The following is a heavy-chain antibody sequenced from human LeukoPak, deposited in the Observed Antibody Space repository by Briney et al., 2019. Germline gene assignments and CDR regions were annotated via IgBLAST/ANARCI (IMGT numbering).Heavy chain of an antibody. Sequence: GGSLRLSCAASGFTFSSYWMSWVRQAPGKGLEWVANIKQDGSEKYYVDSVKGRFTISRDNAKNSLYLQMNSLRAEDTAVYYCARDLDSSSWTVGYWGQGTLVTVSS. CDR3: ARDLDSSSWTVGY. CDR2: IKQDGSEK. V-gene: IGHV3-7*01. CDR1: GFTFSSYW. D-gene: IGHD6-13*01. J-gene: IGHJ4*02.